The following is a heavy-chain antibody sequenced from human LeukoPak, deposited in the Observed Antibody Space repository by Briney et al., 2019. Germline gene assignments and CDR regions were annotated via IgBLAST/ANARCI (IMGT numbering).Heavy chain of an antibody. Sequence: GGSLRLSCAASGFTFSSYAMSWVRQAPGKGLEWVSAISGSGGSTYYADSVKGRFTISRDNSKNTLYLQMSSLRVEDTAVYYCAKGLGTSSWYYFDYWGQGTLVTVSS. CDR2: ISGSGGST. J-gene: IGHJ4*02. D-gene: IGHD6-13*01. CDR1: GFTFSSYA. CDR3: AKGLGTSSWYYFDY. V-gene: IGHV3-23*01.